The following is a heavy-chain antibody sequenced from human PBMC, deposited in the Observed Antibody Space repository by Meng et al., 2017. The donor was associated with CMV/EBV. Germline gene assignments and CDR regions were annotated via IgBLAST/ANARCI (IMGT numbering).Heavy chain of an antibody. V-gene: IGHV3-48*04. CDR3: ARDDDSSGYSYYYYYGMDV. CDR1: GFTFSSYS. CDR2: ISSSSSTI. D-gene: IGHD3-22*01. Sequence: ETLPLTCAASGFTFSSYSMNWVRQAPGKGLEWVSYISSSSSTIYYADSVKGRFTISRDNAKNSLYLQMNSLRAEDTAVYYCARDDDSSGYSYYYYYGMDVWGQGTTVTVSS. J-gene: IGHJ6*02.